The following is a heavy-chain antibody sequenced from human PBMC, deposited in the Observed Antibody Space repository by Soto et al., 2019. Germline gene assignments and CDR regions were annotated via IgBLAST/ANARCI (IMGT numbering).Heavy chain of an antibody. CDR1: GFTFSSYG. Sequence: QVQLVESGGGVVQPGRSLRLSCAASGFTFSSYGMHWVRQAPGKGLEWVAVISYDGSNKYYADSVKGRFTISRDNSKNTLYLQMNSLRAEDTAVYYCAKDLFEALGSYPIDYWGQGTLVTVSS. J-gene: IGHJ4*02. CDR3: AKDLFEALGSYPIDY. CDR2: ISYDGSNK. D-gene: IGHD1-26*01. V-gene: IGHV3-30*18.